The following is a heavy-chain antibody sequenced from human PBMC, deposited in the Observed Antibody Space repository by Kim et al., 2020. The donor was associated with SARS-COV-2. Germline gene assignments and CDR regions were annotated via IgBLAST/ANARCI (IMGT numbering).Heavy chain of an antibody. V-gene: IGHV4-39*01. CDR2: IYYSGST. D-gene: IGHD2-2*01. CDR3: ARQLVVVPAAIEANWFDP. J-gene: IGHJ5*02. CDR1: GGSISSSSYY. Sequence: SETLSLTCTVSGGSISSSSYYWGWIRQPPGKGLEWIGSIYYSGSTYYNPSLKSRVTISVDTSKNQFSLKLSSVTAADTAVYYCARQLVVVPAAIEANWFDPGGQGTLVTVSS.